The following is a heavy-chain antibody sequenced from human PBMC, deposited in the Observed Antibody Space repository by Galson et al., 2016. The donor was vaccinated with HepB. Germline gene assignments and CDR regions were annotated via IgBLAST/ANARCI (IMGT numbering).Heavy chain of an antibody. CDR1: GFTFDDYA. CDR2: ISWDSGSI. D-gene: IGHD5-18*01. Sequence: SLRLSCAASGFTFDDYALHWVRQVPGKGLEWVSGISWDSGSIVYADSVKGRFTISRDNARFSLYLEMSSLRTEHTALYFCAREGDKAATGSLVSWGQGTLVSVSS. V-gene: IGHV3-9*01. J-gene: IGHJ5*01. CDR3: AREGDKAATGSLVS.